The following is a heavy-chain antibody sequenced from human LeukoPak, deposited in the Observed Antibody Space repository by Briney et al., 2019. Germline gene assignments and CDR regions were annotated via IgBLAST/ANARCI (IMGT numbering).Heavy chain of an antibody. CDR3: ARRGYNYGYYFDY. CDR2: IYPGDSDT. CDR1: GYSFTSHW. V-gene: IGHV5-51*01. Sequence: GESLKISCKGSGYSFTSHWIGWVRQMPGKGLEWMGIIYPGDSDTRYSPSFQGQVTISADKSISTAYLQWSSLKASDTAMYYCARRGYNYGYYFDYWGQGTLVTVSS. J-gene: IGHJ4*02. D-gene: IGHD5-18*01.